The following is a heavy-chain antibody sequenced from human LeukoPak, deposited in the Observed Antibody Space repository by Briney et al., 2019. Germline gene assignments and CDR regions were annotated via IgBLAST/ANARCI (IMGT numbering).Heavy chain of an antibody. CDR2: IYYSGST. D-gene: IGHD3-10*01. CDR1: GGSISTYD. Sequence: PSETLSLTCTVSGGSISTYDWSWIRQPPGKGLEWIGYIYYSGSTNYNPSLKSRVTISVDTSKNQFSLKLSSVTAADTAVYYCAREIGYDAFDIWGQGTMVTVSS. J-gene: IGHJ3*02. V-gene: IGHV4-59*12. CDR3: AREIGYDAFDI.